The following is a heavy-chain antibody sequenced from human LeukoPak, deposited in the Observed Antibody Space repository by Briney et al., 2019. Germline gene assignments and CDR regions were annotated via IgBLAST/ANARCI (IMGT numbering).Heavy chain of an antibody. V-gene: IGHV4-34*01. J-gene: IGHJ4*02. CDR2: IDHSGST. D-gene: IGHD3-22*01. CDR1: VGPFSGYY. Sequence: SETLSLTCVVHVGPFSGYYWSWVRQPPGKGLEWVGEIDHSGSTNYNPSLKTRVTISVDSSNSQFSLKLSSVTAADTAVYYCARSSGYMSYWGRGTLVTVSS. CDR3: ARSSGYMSY.